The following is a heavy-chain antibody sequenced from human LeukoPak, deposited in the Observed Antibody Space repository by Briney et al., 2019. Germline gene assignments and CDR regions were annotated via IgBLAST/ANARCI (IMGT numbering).Heavy chain of an antibody. CDR1: GFMFSSNW. CDR2: IKEDGTET. D-gene: IGHD5-24*01. J-gene: IGHJ4*02. Sequence: RSGGSLRLSRAASGFMFSSNWMSWVRLAPGKGLEWVANIKEDGTETYYVDSVKGRFTISRDNAKNSLYLQMNSLRVEDTAVYYCAKEGRSLQTYWGQGTLVTVSS. CDR3: AKEGRSLQTY. V-gene: IGHV3-7*03.